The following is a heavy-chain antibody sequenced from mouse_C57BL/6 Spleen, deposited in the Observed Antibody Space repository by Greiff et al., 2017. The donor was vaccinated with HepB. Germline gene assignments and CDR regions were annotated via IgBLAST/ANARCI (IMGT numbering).Heavy chain of an antibody. J-gene: IGHJ1*03. Sequence: EVQLQQSGPGLVKPSQSLSLTCSVTGYSITSGYYWNWIRQFPGNKLEWMGYISYDGSNNYNPSLKNRISITRDTSKNQFFLKLNSVTTEDTATYYCAREGYEYDGYFEVWGTGTTVTVSS. V-gene: IGHV3-6*01. CDR2: ISYDGSN. CDR3: AREGYEYDGYFEV. D-gene: IGHD2-4*01. CDR1: GYSITSGYY.